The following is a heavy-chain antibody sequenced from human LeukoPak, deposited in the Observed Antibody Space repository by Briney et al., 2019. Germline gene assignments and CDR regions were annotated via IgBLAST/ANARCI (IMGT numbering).Heavy chain of an antibody. CDR3: AKERDYGPADY. CDR2: LSGGGSST. Sequence: PGGSLRLSCAASGFTFSSNAMHWVRQAPGKGLEWVSGLSGGGSSTDYADSVKGRFTVSRDNSKNTLFLQMNSLRAEDTAIYYCAKERDYGPADYWGQGTLVTVSS. CDR1: GFTFSSNA. D-gene: IGHD4/OR15-4a*01. J-gene: IGHJ4*02. V-gene: IGHV3-23*01.